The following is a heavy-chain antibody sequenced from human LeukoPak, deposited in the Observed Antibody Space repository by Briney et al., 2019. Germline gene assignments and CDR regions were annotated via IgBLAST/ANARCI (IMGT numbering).Heavy chain of an antibody. CDR1: GFTFSSYW. V-gene: IGHV3-7*01. CDR2: IKHDGTEK. D-gene: IGHD3-10*01. CDR3: ARERGSGSYHPFDP. J-gene: IGHJ5*02. Sequence: GGSLRLSCAASGFTFSSYWMSWVRQAPGKGLEWVANIKHDGTEKYYVDSVKGRFTISRDNAKNSLYLQMNSLRAEDTAIYYCARERGSGSYHPFDPWGQGTLVTVSS.